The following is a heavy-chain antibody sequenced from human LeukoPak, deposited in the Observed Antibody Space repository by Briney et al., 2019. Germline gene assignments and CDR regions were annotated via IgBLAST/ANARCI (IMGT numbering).Heavy chain of an antibody. CDR3: ARGGYYDSSGYLDY. D-gene: IGHD3-22*01. CDR2: ISYDGSNK. J-gene: IGHJ4*02. CDR1: GFTFSSYG. Sequence: GGSLRLSCAASGFTFSSYGMHWVRQAPGKGLEWVAVISYDGSNKYYADSVKGRFTISRDNSKNTLYLQMNSLRAEDTAVYYCARGGYYDSSGYLDYWGQGTLVTASS. V-gene: IGHV3-30*03.